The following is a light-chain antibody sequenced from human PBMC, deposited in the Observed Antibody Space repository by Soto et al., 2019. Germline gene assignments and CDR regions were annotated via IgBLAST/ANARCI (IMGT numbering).Light chain of an antibody. J-gene: IGKJ2*01. CDR2: DAS. CDR3: QLRSNWPPHYT. Sequence: EIVLTQSPATLSLSPGERATLSCRASQSVSSYLAWYQQKPGQAPRLLIYDASNRATGIPARFSGSGSGTDFTLTLSSLGPEDFAVYYCQLRSNWPPHYTFGQGTKLEIK. CDR1: QSVSSY. V-gene: IGKV3-11*01.